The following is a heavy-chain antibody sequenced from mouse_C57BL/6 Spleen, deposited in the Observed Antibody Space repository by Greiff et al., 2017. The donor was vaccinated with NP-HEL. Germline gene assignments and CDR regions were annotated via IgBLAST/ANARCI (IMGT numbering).Heavy chain of an antibody. Sequence: EVQGVESGGGLVQPGGSLSLSCAASGFTFTDYYMSWVRQPPGKALEWLGFIRNKANGYTTEYSASVKGRFTISRDNSQSILYLQMNALRAEDSATYYGARYHPNWDVYFDYWGQGTTLTVSS. D-gene: IGHD4-1*01. CDR3: ARYHPNWDVYFDY. CDR2: IRNKANGYTT. CDR1: GFTFTDYY. V-gene: IGHV7-3*01. J-gene: IGHJ2*01.